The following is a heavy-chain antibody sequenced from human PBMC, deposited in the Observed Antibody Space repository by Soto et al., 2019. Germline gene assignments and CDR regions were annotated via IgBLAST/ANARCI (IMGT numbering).Heavy chain of an antibody. CDR1: SGSISSSNW. CDR2: IYHSGST. D-gene: IGHD3-10*01. V-gene: IGHV4-4*02. J-gene: IGHJ4*02. Sequence: PSETLSLTCAVSSGSISSSNWWSWVRQPPGKGLEWIGEIYHSGSTNYNPSLKSRVTISVDKSKNQFSLKLSSVTAADTAVYYCARTMVRGVAIFDYWGQGTLVTVSS. CDR3: ARTMVRGVAIFDY.